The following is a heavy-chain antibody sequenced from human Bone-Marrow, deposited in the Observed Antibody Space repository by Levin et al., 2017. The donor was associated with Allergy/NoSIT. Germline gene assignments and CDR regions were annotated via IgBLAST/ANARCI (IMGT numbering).Heavy chain of an antibody. D-gene: IGHD2-8*01. Sequence: GSLKISCKASGYTFTGYYMHWVRQAPGQGLGGMGWINPKGGGKNYAQKVQGRVTMTRETSIRTAYRELGRLRSDDTAGYYCAGCFTNGVCYVMDVWGQGTTVTVSS. CDR2: INPKGGGK. CDR1: GYTFTGYY. CDR3: AGCFTNGVCYVMDV. V-gene: IGHV1-2*02. J-gene: IGHJ6*02.